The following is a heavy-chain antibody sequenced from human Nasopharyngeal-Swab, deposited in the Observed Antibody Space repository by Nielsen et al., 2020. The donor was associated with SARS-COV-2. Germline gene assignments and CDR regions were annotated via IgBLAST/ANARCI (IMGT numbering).Heavy chain of an antibody. Sequence: GESLKISCKGSGYSFTSYWIGWVRQMPGKGLEWMGIIYPGDSDTRYSPSFQGQVTISADKSISTAYLQWSSLKASDTAMYYCARTLESIAAAGICGRFDPWGQGTLVTVSS. D-gene: IGHD6-13*01. CDR2: IYPGDSDT. J-gene: IGHJ5*02. CDR3: ARTLESIAAAGICGRFDP. CDR1: GYSFTSYW. V-gene: IGHV5-51*01.